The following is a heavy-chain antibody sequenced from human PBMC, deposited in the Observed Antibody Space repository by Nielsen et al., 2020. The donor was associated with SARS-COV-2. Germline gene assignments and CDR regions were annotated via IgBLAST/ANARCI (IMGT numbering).Heavy chain of an antibody. Sequence: SETLSLTCTVSGYSISSGYYWGWIRQPPGKGLEWIGSIYHTGSTYYNPSLKSRVTISVDTSNNQFSLKLSSVTAADTAVYYCARTQVVVAAAIDSWGQGTLVTVSS. V-gene: IGHV4-38-2*02. J-gene: IGHJ4*02. CDR3: ARTQVVVAAAIDS. D-gene: IGHD2-15*01. CDR1: GYSISSGYY. CDR2: IYHTGST.